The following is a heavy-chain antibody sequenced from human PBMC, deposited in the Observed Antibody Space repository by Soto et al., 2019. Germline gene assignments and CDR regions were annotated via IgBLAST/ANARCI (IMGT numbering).Heavy chain of an antibody. CDR1: GFAFSTYA. D-gene: IGHD2-2*01. CDR3: AKDRLYGYQPFDS. V-gene: IGHV3-23*01. Sequence: EVQLLESGGGLVQPGGSLRLSCAASGFAFSTYAMNWVRQAPGKGLEWVSSISGSGAGTYYANSVKRRFTMSRDNSKSTLYLQMNSLRAEDAAVYYCAKDRLYGYQPFDSWGQGTLVAVSS. CDR2: ISGSGAGT. J-gene: IGHJ4*02.